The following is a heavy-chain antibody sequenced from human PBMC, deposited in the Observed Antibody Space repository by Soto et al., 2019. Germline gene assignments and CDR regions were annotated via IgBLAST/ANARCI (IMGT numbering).Heavy chain of an antibody. CDR3: ARAPGAMSWFDP. V-gene: IGHV4-31*03. CDR2: IYYSGST. D-gene: IGHD2-2*01. J-gene: IGHJ5*02. Sequence: SETLSLTCTVSGVSISSGGYYWSWIRQHPGKGLEWIGYIYYSGSTYYNPSLKSRVTISVDTSKNQFSLKLSSVTAADTAVYYCARAPGAMSWFDPWGQGTLVTVSS. CDR1: GVSISSGGYY.